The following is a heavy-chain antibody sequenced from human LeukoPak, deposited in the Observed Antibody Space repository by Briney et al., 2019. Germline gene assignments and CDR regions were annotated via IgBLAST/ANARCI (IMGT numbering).Heavy chain of an antibody. V-gene: IGHV1-18*01. D-gene: IGHD2-15*01. J-gene: IGHJ6*02. Sequence: ASVKVSCKASGYTFTSYGISSVRQAPGQALEWMGWISAYNGNTNYAQKLQGRVTMTTDTSTSTAYMELRSLRSDDTAVYYCARGYCSGGSCYFHYGMDVWGQGTTVTVSS. CDR1: GYTFTSYG. CDR3: ARGYCSGGSCYFHYGMDV. CDR2: ISAYNGNT.